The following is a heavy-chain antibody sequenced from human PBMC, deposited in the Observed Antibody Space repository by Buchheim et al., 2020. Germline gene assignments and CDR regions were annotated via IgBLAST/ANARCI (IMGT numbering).Heavy chain of an antibody. Sequence: QVQLQESGPGLVKPSQTLSLTCAVSGGSIISGANYWSWIRQHPGKGLEWIGYIYYSGSTFFNPSLKSRVIMSIDISKNQFSLKLSSVTAADTAVYYCARGFFGELWWFDPWGQGTL. D-gene: IGHD3-16*01. CDR3: ARGFFGELWWFDP. J-gene: IGHJ5*02. CDR1: GGSIISGANY. CDR2: IYYSGST. V-gene: IGHV4-31*11.